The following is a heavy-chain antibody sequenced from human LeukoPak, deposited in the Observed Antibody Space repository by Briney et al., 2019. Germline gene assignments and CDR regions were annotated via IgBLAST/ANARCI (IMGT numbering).Heavy chain of an antibody. CDR3: ARKLCSSTSCWFDP. J-gene: IGHJ5*02. CDR2: IYYSGST. Sequence: SETLSLTCAVYGGSFSGYYWSWIRQHPGKGLEWIGYIYYSGSTYYNPSLRSRVTISVDTSKNQFSLKLSSVTAADTAVYYCARKLCSSTSCWFDPWGQGTLVTVSS. CDR1: GGSFSGYY. V-gene: IGHV4-31*11. D-gene: IGHD2-2*01.